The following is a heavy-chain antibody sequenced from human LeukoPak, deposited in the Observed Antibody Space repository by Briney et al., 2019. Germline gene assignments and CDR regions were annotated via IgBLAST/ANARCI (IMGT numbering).Heavy chain of an antibody. Sequence: SETLSLTCAVYGGSFSGYYWSWIRQPPGKGLEWIGEINHSGSTNYNPSLKSRVTISVDTSKNQFSLKLSSVTTADTAVYYCAAVVADYWGQGTLVTVSS. CDR2: INHSGST. D-gene: IGHD2-15*01. V-gene: IGHV4-34*01. CDR1: GGSFSGYY. CDR3: AAVVADY. J-gene: IGHJ4*02.